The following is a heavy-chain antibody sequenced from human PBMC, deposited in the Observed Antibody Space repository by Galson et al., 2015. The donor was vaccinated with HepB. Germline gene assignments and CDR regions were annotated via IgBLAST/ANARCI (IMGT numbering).Heavy chain of an antibody. CDR1: GYTFTGYY. Sequence: SVKVSCKASGYTFTGYYMHWVRQAPGQGLEWMGWINPNSGGTNYAQKFQGRVTMTRDTSISTAYMELSRLRSDDTAVYYCASSYYYDSSGYHYLAFDIWGQGTMVTVSS. D-gene: IGHD3-22*01. J-gene: IGHJ3*02. V-gene: IGHV1-2*02. CDR2: INPNSGGT. CDR3: ASSYYYDSSGYHYLAFDI.